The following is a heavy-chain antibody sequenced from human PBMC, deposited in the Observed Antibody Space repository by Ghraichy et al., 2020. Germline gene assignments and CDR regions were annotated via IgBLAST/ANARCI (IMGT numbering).Heavy chain of an antibody. CDR1: GFTFDDYA. CDR3: AKAITGIAAAGPYWYFDL. V-gene: IGHV3-9*01. D-gene: IGHD6-13*01. J-gene: IGHJ2*01. Sequence: GGSLRLSCAASGFTFDDYAMHWVRQAPGKGLEWVSGVSWNSGSIGYADSVKGRFTISRDNAKNSLYLQMNSLRAEDTALYYCAKAITGIAAAGPYWYFDLWGRGTLLTVSS. CDR2: VSWNSGSI.